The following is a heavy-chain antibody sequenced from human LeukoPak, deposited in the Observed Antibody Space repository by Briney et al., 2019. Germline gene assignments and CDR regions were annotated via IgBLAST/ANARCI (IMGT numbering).Heavy chain of an antibody. V-gene: IGHV3-7*01. D-gene: IGHD4-23*01. CDR3: ARDYGGSSPFDY. CDR1: GFTFTTYW. J-gene: IGHJ4*02. Sequence: GGSLRLSCAASGFTFTTYWMSWVRQAPGKGLEWVANIQQDGTEKYYVDSVKGRFTISRDNAKNSLYLQMNSLRAEDTAVYYCARDYGGSSPFDYWGQGTLVTVSS. CDR2: IQQDGTEK.